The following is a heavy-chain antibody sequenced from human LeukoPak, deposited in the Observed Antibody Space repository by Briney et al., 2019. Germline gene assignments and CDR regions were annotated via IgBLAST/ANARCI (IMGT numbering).Heavy chain of an antibody. J-gene: IGHJ6*02. CDR3: AKGDYYDILNPIYYYYGMDV. CDR2: ISGSGGST. V-gene: IGHV3-23*01. Sequence: GGSLRLPCAASGFTFSSYAMSWVRQAPGKGLEWVSAISGSGGSTYYADSVKGRFTISRDNSKNTLYLQMNSLRAEDTAVYYCAKGDYYDILNPIYYYYGMDVWGQGTTVTVSS. CDR1: GFTFSSYA. D-gene: IGHD3-9*01.